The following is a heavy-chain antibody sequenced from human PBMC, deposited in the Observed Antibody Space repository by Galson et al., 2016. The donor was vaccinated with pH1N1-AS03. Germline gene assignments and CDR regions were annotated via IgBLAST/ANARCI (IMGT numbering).Heavy chain of an antibody. V-gene: IGHV3-11*06. CDR2: ISSSSSYT. Sequence: FLRLPCAASGFTFSDYYMSWIRQAPGKGLEWISYISSSSSYTNYADSVKGRFTISRAKAKTSLYLQMNSLSAEDTAVYYCARTLAASGYYFDPWGQGTLVTVSS. CDR1: GFTFSDYY. J-gene: IGHJ4*02. CDR3: ARTLAASGYYFDP. D-gene: IGHD6-25*01.